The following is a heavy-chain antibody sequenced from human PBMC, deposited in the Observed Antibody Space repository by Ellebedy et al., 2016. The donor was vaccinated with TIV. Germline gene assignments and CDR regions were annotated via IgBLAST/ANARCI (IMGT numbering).Heavy chain of an antibody. Sequence: PGGSLRLSCAASGFTFSKYWMHWVRQAPGKGPVWVSRINSDGSSTSYADSVKGRFTISRENAKNTLYLQMNSLRAEDTAVYYGARAGSSGWEAYFDLWGRGTLVTVSS. D-gene: IGHD6-19*01. CDR1: GFTFSKYW. V-gene: IGHV3-74*01. J-gene: IGHJ2*01. CDR2: INSDGSST. CDR3: ARAGSSGWEAYFDL.